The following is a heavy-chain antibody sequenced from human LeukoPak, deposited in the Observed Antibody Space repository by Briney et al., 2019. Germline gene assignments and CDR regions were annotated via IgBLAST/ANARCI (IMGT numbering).Heavy chain of an antibody. CDR3: ARDQEGFDY. CDR1: GYTFTGYF. Sequence: ASVKVSCKASGYTFTGYFMHWVRQAPGQGLEWMGWINPYSGGTDYSQKFQGRVTMTRDTSISTAYMELSRLRSDDTAVYYCARDQEGFDYWGQGTLVTVSS. CDR2: INPYSGGT. V-gene: IGHV1-2*02. J-gene: IGHJ4*02.